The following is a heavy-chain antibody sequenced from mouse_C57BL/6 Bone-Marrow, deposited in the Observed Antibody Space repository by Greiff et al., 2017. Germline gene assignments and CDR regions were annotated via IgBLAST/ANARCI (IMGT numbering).Heavy chain of an antibody. Sequence: VQLQQSGAELVRPGASVKLSCTASGFNIKDDYMHWVKQRPEQGLEWIGWIDPENGDTEYASKFQGKATITADTSSNTAYLQRSSLTSEDTAVYYCTTSTVVAGYYAMDYWGQGTSVTVSS. CDR2: IDPENGDT. V-gene: IGHV14-4*01. D-gene: IGHD1-1*01. CDR1: GFNIKDDY. CDR3: TTSTVVAGYYAMDY. J-gene: IGHJ4*01.